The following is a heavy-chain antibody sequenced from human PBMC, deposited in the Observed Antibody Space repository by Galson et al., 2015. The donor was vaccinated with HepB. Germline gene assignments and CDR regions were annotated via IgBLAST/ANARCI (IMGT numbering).Heavy chain of an antibody. CDR1: GFTFDDYA. CDR2: ISWNSGSI. CDR3: AKAVDPRYSSSWYLRIAFDI. D-gene: IGHD6-13*01. V-gene: IGHV3-9*01. J-gene: IGHJ3*02. Sequence: SLRLSCAASGFTFDDYAMHWVRQAPGKGLEWVSGISWNSGSIGYADSVKGRFTISRDNAKNSLYLQMNSLRAEDTALYYCAKAVDPRYSSSWYLRIAFDIWGQGTMVTVSS.